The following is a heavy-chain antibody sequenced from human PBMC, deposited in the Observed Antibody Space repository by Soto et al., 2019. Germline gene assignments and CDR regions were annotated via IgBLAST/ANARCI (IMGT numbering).Heavy chain of an antibody. Sequence: ASVKVSCRASGYTFTSDSNSWGRQAPGQGVEWMGWISAYNGNRNYAQKLQGRVTMTTDTSTSTAYMELTSLRSDDTAVDYSARADSRGWYVHYWGRG. CDR3: ARADSRGWYVHY. CDR2: ISAYNGNR. CDR1: GYTFTSDS. V-gene: IGHV1-18*04. J-gene: IGHJ4*02. D-gene: IGHD6-19*01.